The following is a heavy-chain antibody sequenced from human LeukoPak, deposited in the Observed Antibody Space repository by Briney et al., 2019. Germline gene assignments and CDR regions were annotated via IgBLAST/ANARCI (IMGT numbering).Heavy chain of an antibody. V-gene: IGHV4-61*02. CDR1: GGSISSGSYY. CDR3: ARVTAAAGLYYFDY. Sequence: SETLSLTCTVSGGSISSGSYYWSWIRQPAGKGLEWIGRIYTSGSTNYNPSLKSRVTISVDTSKNQFSLKLSSVTVADTAVYYCARVTAAAGLYYFDYWGQGTLVTVSS. CDR2: IYTSGST. D-gene: IGHD2-15*01. J-gene: IGHJ4*02.